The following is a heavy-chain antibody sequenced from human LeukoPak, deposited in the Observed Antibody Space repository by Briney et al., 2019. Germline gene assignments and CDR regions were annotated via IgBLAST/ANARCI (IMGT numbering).Heavy chain of an antibody. J-gene: IGHJ4*02. CDR2: INHSGST. CDR3: ASRSRGSSRGPIDY. CDR1: GGSISSSSYY. D-gene: IGHD6-13*01. Sequence: KPSETLSLTCTVSGGSISSSSYYWGWIRQPPGKGLEWIGEINHSGSTNYNPSLKSRVTVSVDTSKNQFSLKLSCVTAADTAVYYCASRSRGSSRGPIDYWGQGTLVTVSS. V-gene: IGHV4-39*07.